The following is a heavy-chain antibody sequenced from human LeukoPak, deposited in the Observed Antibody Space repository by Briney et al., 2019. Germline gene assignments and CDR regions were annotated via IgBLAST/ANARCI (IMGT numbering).Heavy chain of an antibody. CDR1: GFTFSSYS. D-gene: IGHD3-22*01. Sequence: GGSLRLSCAAPGFTFSSYSMNWVRQAPGKGLEWVSSISSSSSYIYYADSVKGRFTISRDNAKNSLYLQMNSLRAEDTAVYYCARGPYYYDSSGYYPYYFDYWGQGTLVTVSS. V-gene: IGHV3-21*01. CDR3: ARGPYYYDSSGYYPYYFDY. J-gene: IGHJ4*02. CDR2: ISSSSSYI.